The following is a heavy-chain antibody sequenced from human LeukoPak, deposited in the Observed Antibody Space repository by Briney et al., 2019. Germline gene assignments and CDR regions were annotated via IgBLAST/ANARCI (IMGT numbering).Heavy chain of an antibody. CDR2: IKQDGSEK. V-gene: IGHV3-7*01. J-gene: IGHJ3*02. CDR1: GFTFDSYW. CDR3: ARGGLGAIPDGAFDI. D-gene: IGHD1-26*01. Sequence: GGSLRLSCAASGFTFDSYWMSWVRQAPGKGLEWVANIKQDGSEKYYVASVKGRFTISRDNAKNSVHLQMNSLRVEDTAVYYCARGGLGAIPDGAFDIWGQGTMVTVSS.